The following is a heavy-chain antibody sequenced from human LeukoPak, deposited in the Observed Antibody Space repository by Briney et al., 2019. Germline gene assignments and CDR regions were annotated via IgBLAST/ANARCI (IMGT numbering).Heavy chain of an antibody. J-gene: IGHJ5*02. CDR2: FSHNVGT. Sequence: PSETLSLTCTVSGGSISSSGYYWGWIRQPPGMGLEWIGSFSHNVGTYYNPSLKSRVTMSVDTSKNQFSLKLSSVTAADTAVYYCARVMGAAAVIYPWGQGTLVTVSS. D-gene: IGHD6-13*01. CDR1: GGSISSSGYY. V-gene: IGHV4-39*07. CDR3: ARVMGAAAVIYP.